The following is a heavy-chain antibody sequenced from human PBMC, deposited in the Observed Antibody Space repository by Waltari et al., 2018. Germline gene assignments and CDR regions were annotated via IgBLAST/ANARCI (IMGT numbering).Heavy chain of an antibody. CDR1: GFTVSSNY. D-gene: IGHD3-22*01. CDR3: ARHYYDSSGPHY. J-gene: IGHJ4*02. V-gene: IGHV3-53*04. Sequence: EVQLVESGGGLVQPGGSLRLSCAASGFTVSSNYMSWVRQAPGKGRVGGCVFYSGGSQYYADSGKGRLTISRQNSKNTLYLQMNSLRAEDTAVYYCARHYYDSSGPHYWGQGTLVTVSS. CDR2: FYSGGSQ.